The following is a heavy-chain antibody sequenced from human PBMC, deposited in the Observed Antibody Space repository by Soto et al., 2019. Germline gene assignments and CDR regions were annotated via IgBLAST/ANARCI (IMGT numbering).Heavy chain of an antibody. CDR1: GFTFCRHW. CDR2: IKEDGSEI. Sequence: GGSLRLSCAGSGFTFCRHWMTWVRQGPGKGLEWVANIKEDGSEIYYVDSVKGRFTISRDNAKNSVYLQMNSLRAEDTALYYCARDTDGDNGQVLDDWGHGTLVTVSS. CDR3: ARDTDGDNGQVLDD. J-gene: IGHJ4*01. V-gene: IGHV3-7*01. D-gene: IGHD4-17*01.